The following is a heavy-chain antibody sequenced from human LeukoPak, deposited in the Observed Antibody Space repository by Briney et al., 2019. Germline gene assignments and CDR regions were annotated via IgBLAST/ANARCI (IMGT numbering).Heavy chain of an antibody. J-gene: IGHJ4*02. CDR1: GFTFSSYW. D-gene: IGHD3-3*01. CDR3: ARQGYDFWSGYYHYFDY. V-gene: IGHV3-74*01. CDR2: INSDGSST. Sequence: GGSLRLSCAASGFTFSSYWMHWVRQAPGKGLVWVSRINSDGSSTSYADSVKGRFTISRDNAKNTLYLQMNSLRAEDTAAYYCARQGYDFWSGYYHYFDYWGQGTLVTVSS.